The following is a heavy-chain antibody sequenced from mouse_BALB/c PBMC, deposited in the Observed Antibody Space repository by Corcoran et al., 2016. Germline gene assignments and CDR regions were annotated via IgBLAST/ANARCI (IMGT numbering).Heavy chain of an antibody. J-gene: IGHJ3*01. CDR2: INPSNDGT. CDR1: GYTFTSYV. V-gene: IGHV1S136*01. D-gene: IGHD1-1*01. Sequence: EVQLQQSGPELVTPGASVKMSCKASGYTFTSYVMHWVKQKPGQGLEWIGYINPSNDGTKYNETFKGKATLTSDKSSSTAYRELSSLTSENSAVYYGARNYGSSQAWVAYWGQGTLVTVSA. CDR3: ARNYGSSQAWVAY.